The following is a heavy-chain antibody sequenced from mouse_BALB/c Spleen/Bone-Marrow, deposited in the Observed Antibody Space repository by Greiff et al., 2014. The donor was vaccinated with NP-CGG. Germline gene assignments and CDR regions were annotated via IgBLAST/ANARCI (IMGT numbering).Heavy chain of an antibody. V-gene: IGHV3-2*02. CDR1: GYSITRDYA. D-gene: IGHD2-4*01. CDR2: ISYSGST. Sequence: EVQLVESGPGLVKPSQSLSLTCIVTGYSITRDYAWNWIRQCPGNKLEWIGYISYSGSTTYNPSLESRISITRDTSKNQFFLQLNSVTTEDTATYYCARSSPYDYDVGFTYWGQGTLVTVSA. CDR3: ARSSPYDYDVGFTY. J-gene: IGHJ3*01.